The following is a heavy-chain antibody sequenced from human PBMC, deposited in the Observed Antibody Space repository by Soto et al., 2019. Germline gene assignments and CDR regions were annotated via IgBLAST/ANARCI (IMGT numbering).Heavy chain of an antibody. CDR1: GGSISSYY. V-gene: IGHV4-59*08. Sequence: SETLSLTCTVSGGSISSYYWSWIRQPPGKGLEWIGYIYYSGSTNYNPSLKSRVTISVDTSKNQFSLELSSVTAADTAVYYCARQLVVPAASKYYYYYYMDVWGKGTTVTVSS. D-gene: IGHD2-2*01. CDR3: ARQLVVPAASKYYYYYYMDV. CDR2: IYYSGST. J-gene: IGHJ6*03.